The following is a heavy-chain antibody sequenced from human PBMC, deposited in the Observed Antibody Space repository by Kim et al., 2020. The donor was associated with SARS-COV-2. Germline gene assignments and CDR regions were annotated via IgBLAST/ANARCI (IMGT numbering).Heavy chain of an antibody. D-gene: IGHD6-13*01. V-gene: IGHV3-30*04. CDR1: GFTFSTYA. CDR3: ARDLGSSSRLGFFDY. Sequence: GGSLRLSCAASGFTFSTYAMHWVRQAPGKGLEWVAVISFDGSNKYYADSVKGRFTISRDNSKNTLYLQMNSLRAEDTAVYYCARDLGSSSRLGFFDYWGQGTLVTVSS. CDR2: ISFDGSNK. J-gene: IGHJ4*02.